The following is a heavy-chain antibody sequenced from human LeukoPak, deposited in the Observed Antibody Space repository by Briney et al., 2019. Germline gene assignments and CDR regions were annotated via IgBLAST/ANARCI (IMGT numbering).Heavy chain of an antibody. CDR1: GFTFSSYS. V-gene: IGHV3-48*01. CDR2: ISSSSSTI. D-gene: IGHD6-13*01. Sequence: PGGSLRLSCAASGFTFSSYSMNWVRQAPGKGLEWVSYISSSSSTIYYADSVKGRFTISRDNAKNSLYLQMNSLRAEDTAVYYCARVDRGSSSWSYYYYYMDVWGKGTTVTVSS. J-gene: IGHJ6*03. CDR3: ARVDRGSSSWSYYYYYMDV.